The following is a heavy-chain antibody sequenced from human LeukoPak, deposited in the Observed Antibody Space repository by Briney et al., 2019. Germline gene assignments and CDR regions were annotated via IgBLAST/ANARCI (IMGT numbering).Heavy chain of an antibody. D-gene: IGHD6-13*01. Sequence: SETLSLTCTVSGGSISSYHWSWIRQPAGKGLEWIGRIYTSGSTNYNPSLKSRVTMSVDTSKNQFSLKLSSVTAADTAVYYCARRVVAAAGDYFDYWGQGTLVTVSS. J-gene: IGHJ4*02. V-gene: IGHV4-4*07. CDR1: GGSISSYH. CDR2: IYTSGST. CDR3: ARRVVAAAGDYFDY.